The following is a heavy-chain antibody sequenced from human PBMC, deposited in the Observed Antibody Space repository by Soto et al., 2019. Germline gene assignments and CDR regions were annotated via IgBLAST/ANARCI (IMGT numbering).Heavy chain of an antibody. Sequence: PGGSLRLSCAASGFTFSSYSMNWVRQAPGKGLEWVSYISSSSSTIYYADSVKGRFTISRDNAKNSLYLQMNSLRDEDTAVYYCARDEYYDSSGYLDYWGQGTLVTVSS. CDR2: ISSSSSTI. CDR1: GFTFSSYS. CDR3: ARDEYYDSSGYLDY. J-gene: IGHJ4*02. V-gene: IGHV3-48*02. D-gene: IGHD3-22*01.